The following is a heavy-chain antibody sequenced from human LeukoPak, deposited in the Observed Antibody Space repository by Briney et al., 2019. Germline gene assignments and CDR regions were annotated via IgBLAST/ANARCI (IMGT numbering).Heavy chain of an antibody. V-gene: IGHV1-2*06. CDR2: INPNSGGT. Sequence: GASVKVSCKASGYTFTGYYMHWVRQAHGQGLEWMGRINPNSGGTNYAQKFQGRVTMTRETSISTAYMELSRLRSDDTAVYYCARAAAAGTINFDYWGQGTLVTVSS. CDR1: GYTFTGYY. CDR3: ARAAAAGTINFDY. J-gene: IGHJ4*02. D-gene: IGHD6-13*01.